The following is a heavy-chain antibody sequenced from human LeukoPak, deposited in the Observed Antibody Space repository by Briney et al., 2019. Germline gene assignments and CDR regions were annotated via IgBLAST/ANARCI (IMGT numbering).Heavy chain of an antibody. Sequence: ASVKVSCKASGYTFTSYYTHWVRQAPGQGLEWMGIINPSGGSTSYAQKFQGRVTMTRDTSTSTVYMELSSLRSEDTAVYYCARDLAVTTGLDYWGQGTLVTVSS. CDR1: GYTFTSYY. CDR3: ARDLAVTTGLDY. J-gene: IGHJ4*02. CDR2: INPSGGST. D-gene: IGHD4-17*01. V-gene: IGHV1-46*01.